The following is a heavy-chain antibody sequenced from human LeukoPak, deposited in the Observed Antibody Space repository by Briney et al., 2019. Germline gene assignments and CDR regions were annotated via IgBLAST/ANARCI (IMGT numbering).Heavy chain of an antibody. Sequence: SVTVSCKASGGTFSSYAISWVRQAPGQGLEWMGGIIPIFGTANYAQKFQGRVTITADESTSTAYMELSSLRSEDTAVYYCARVGRYSSGWYDFDYWGPGTLVTVSS. D-gene: IGHD6-19*01. CDR1: GGTFSSYA. CDR2: IIPIFGTA. V-gene: IGHV1-69*13. J-gene: IGHJ4*02. CDR3: ARVGRYSSGWYDFDY.